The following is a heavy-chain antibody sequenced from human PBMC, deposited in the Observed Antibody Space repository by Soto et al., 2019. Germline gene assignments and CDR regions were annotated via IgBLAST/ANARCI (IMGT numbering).Heavy chain of an antibody. V-gene: IGHV4-39*01. J-gene: IGHJ4*02. Sequence: LQLQESGPGLVKPSETLSLTCTVSGGSISSSSYYWGWIRQPPGQGLEWIGSIYYSGSTYYNPSLKSRVTISVDTSKNQFSLKLSSVTAADTAVYYCARPSGSYLLYFDYWGQGTLVTVSS. CDR1: GGSISSSSYY. D-gene: IGHD1-26*01. CDR3: ARPSGSYLLYFDY. CDR2: IYYSGST.